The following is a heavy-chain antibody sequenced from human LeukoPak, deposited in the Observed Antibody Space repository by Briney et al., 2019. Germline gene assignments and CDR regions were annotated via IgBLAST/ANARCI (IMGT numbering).Heavy chain of an antibody. CDR3: ARAVMMVRGVIIGGYWFDP. Sequence: SETLSLTCTVSGGSVSSGNYYWTWIRQPPGKGLEWIGYIFYTGSTNYNPSLKSRVTISVDTSKNQFSLKLNSVTAADTAVYYCARAVMMVRGVIIGGYWFDPRGQGTLVTVSS. V-gene: IGHV4-61*01. CDR2: IFYTGST. D-gene: IGHD3-10*01. CDR1: GGSVSSGNYY. J-gene: IGHJ5*02.